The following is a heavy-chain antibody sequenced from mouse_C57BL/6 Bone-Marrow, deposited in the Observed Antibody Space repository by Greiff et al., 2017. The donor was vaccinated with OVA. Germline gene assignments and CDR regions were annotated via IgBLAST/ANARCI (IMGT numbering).Heavy chain of an antibody. Sequence: EVHLVESGAELVKPGASVKLSCTASGFNIKDYYMHWVKQRTEQGLEWIGRIDPEDGETKYAPKFQGKATITADTSSNTAYLQLSSLTSEDTAVYYCAFTGNSTFYAMDYWGQGTSVTVSS. J-gene: IGHJ4*01. CDR2: IDPEDGET. D-gene: IGHD2-1*01. CDR3: AFTGNSTFYAMDY. V-gene: IGHV14-2*01. CDR1: GFNIKDYY.